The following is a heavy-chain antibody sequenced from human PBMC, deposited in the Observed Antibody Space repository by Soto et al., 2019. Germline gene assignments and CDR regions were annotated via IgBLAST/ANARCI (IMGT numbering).Heavy chain of an antibody. Sequence: QVQLVQSGAEVKKPGASVKVSCKASGYTFTSYGISWVRQAPGQGLERMGWISAYNGNTNYAQKLQGRVTMTTDTSTSTAYMELRSLRSDDTAVYYCARDPAVTSYYYYYGMDVWGQGTTVTVSS. CDR3: ARDPAVTSYYYYYGMDV. V-gene: IGHV1-18*04. D-gene: IGHD4-17*01. CDR2: ISAYNGNT. CDR1: GYTFTSYG. J-gene: IGHJ6*02.